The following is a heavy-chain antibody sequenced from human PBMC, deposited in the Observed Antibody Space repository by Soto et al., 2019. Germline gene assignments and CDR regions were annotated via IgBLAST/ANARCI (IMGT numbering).Heavy chain of an antibody. Sequence: GGSLRLSCAASGFTFSSYAMSWVRQAPGKGLEWVAAITASGDTTYYADSVKGRFTISRDNSKNTMYLQMNSLRAEDTAVYYCAKDRAFSAAGGMDVWGQGTTVTVSS. D-gene: IGHD3-3*02. CDR3: AKDRAFSAAGGMDV. CDR2: ITASGDTT. CDR1: GFTFSSYA. V-gene: IGHV3-23*01. J-gene: IGHJ6*02.